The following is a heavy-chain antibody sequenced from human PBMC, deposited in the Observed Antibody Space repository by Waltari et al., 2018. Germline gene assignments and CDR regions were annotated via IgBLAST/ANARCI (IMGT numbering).Heavy chain of an antibody. Sequence: EVQLLESGGGLVQPGGSLRLSCAASGFNFSSYAMSWVRQAPGKGLEWVSVIYSGGSTYYADSVKGRFTISRDNSKNTLYLQMNSLRAEDTAVYYCAKAGVEMATTEDYWGQGTLVTVSS. V-gene: IGHV3-23*03. CDR1: GFNFSSYA. J-gene: IGHJ4*02. D-gene: IGHD5-12*01. CDR2: IYSGGST. CDR3: AKAGVEMATTEDY.